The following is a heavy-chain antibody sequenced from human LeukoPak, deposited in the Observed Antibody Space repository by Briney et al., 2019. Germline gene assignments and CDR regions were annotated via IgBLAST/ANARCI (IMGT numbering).Heavy chain of an antibody. J-gene: IGHJ6*03. CDR2: IKQDGSEK. V-gene: IGHV3-7*01. CDR3: AREGGAYYDFWSGYYRYYYMDV. Sequence: GGSLRLSCAASGFTFSSYWMSWVRQAPGKGLEWVANIKQDGSEKYYVDSVKGRFTISRDNAKNSLYLQMNSLRAEDTAVYYCAREGGAYYDFWSGYYRYYYMDVWGKGTTVTVSS. CDR1: GFTFSSYW. D-gene: IGHD3-3*01.